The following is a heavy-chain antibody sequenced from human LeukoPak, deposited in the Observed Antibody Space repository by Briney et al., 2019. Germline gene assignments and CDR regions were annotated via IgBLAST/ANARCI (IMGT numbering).Heavy chain of an antibody. J-gene: IGHJ4*02. CDR2: ITSGSSSI. V-gene: IGHV3-48*02. Sequence: GGSLRLSCTASGFTFSSYSMTWVRQAPGKGLEWISYITSGSSSIFYADSVKGRFTISRDNAKNSLYLQMNSLRDEDTAVYYCARGMRGYANFDYWGQGTLVTVSS. CDR3: ARGMRGYANFDY. CDR1: GFTFSSYS. D-gene: IGHD3-3*01.